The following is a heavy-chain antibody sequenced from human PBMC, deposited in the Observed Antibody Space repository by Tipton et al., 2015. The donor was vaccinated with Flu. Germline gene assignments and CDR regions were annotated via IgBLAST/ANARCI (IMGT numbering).Heavy chain of an antibody. V-gene: IGHV4-34*01. Sequence: TLSLTCAVYGGSFSGYYWSWIRQPPGKGLEWIGEINHSGSTNYNPSLKSRVTITVDTSKNQFSLKLSSVTAADTAVYYCARGRWNYYDSGGYSYWGQGTLVTVSS. CDR1: GGSFSGYY. CDR2: INHSGST. CDR3: ARGRWNYYDSGGYSY. D-gene: IGHD3-22*01. J-gene: IGHJ4*02.